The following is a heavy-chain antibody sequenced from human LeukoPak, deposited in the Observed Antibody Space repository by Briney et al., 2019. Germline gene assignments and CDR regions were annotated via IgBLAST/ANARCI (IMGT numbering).Heavy chain of an antibody. J-gene: IGHJ4*02. CDR3: AKDTDIVVVPAAISYFDY. CDR2: ISYDGSNK. D-gene: IGHD2-2*02. Sequence: TGGSLRLSCEASEFTFSNFGMHWVRQAPGKGLEWVAVISYDGSNKYYADSVKGRFTISRDNSKNTLYLQMNSLRAEDTAVYYCAKDTDIVVVPAAISYFDYWGQGTLVTVSS. CDR1: EFTFSNFG. V-gene: IGHV3-30*18.